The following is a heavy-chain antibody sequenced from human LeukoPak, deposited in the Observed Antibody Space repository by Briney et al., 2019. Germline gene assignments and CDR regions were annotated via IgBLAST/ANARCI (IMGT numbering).Heavy chain of an antibody. V-gene: IGHV3-9*01. J-gene: IGHJ4*02. CDR2: ISWNSGSI. D-gene: IGHD6-19*01. CDR1: GFTFDDYA. Sequence: GRSLRLSCAASGFTFDDYAMHWVRQAPGKGLEWVSGISWNSGSIGYADSVKGRFTISRDNAKNSLYLQMNSLRAEDTALYYCAKDGSAVAGKVDYWGQGTLVTVSS. CDR3: AKDGSAVAGKVDY.